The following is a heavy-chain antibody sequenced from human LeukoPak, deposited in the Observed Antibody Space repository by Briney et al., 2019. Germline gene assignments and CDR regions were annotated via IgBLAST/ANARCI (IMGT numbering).Heavy chain of an antibody. Sequence: ASVKVSCKASGYTFTGYYMHWVRQAPGQGLEWMGWINPNSGGTNYAQKFQGRVTMTRDTSISTAYMELSRLRSDDTAVYYCAREFYGDYPFGQGRYYYYMDVWGKGTTVTVSS. CDR2: INPNSGGT. D-gene: IGHD4-17*01. V-gene: IGHV1-2*02. CDR1: GYTFTGYY. J-gene: IGHJ6*03. CDR3: AREFYGDYPFGQGRYYYYMDV.